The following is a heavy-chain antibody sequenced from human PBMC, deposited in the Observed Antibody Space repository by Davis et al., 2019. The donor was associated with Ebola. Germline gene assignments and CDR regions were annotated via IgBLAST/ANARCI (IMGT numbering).Heavy chain of an antibody. CDR2: IIPIFGTA. CDR3: ARDSTYSSSWYNWFDP. J-gene: IGHJ5*02. V-gene: IGHV1-69*13. CDR1: GGTFSSYA. Sequence: SVKVSCKASGGTFSSYAISWVRQAPGQGLEWMGGIIPIFGTANYAQKFQGRVTITADESTSTAYMELSSLRFEDTAVYYCARDSTYSSSWYNWFDPWGQGTLVTVSS. D-gene: IGHD6-13*01.